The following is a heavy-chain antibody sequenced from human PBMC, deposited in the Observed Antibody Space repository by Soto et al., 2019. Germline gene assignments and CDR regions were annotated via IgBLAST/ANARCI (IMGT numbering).Heavy chain of an antibody. V-gene: IGHV3-11*01. CDR1: GFTFSDYF. CDR2: LGSRGSPI. D-gene: IGHD6-6*01. CDR3: ARVSSSSLFDY. J-gene: IGHJ4*02. Sequence: PGGSLRLSCAASGFTFSDYFMTWIRQAPGKGLEWVSYLGSRGSPIYYVDSVKGRFTISRDNAKDSLYLHMNSLRAEDTAVYYCARVSSSSLFDYWGQGTLVTVSS.